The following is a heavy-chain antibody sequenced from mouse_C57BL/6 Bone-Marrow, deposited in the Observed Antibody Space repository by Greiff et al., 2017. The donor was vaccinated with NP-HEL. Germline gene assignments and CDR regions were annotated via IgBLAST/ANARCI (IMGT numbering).Heavy chain of an antibody. CDR3: ARTPNDYGSPYFDY. V-gene: IGHV3-6*01. CDR2: ISYDGSN. CDR1: GYSITSGYY. D-gene: IGHD1-1*01. Sequence: EVKVEESGPGLVKPSQSLSLTCSVTGYSITSGYYWNWIRQFPGNKLEWMGYISYDGSNNYNPSLKNRISITRDTSKNQFFLKLNSVTTEDTATYYCARTPNDYGSPYFDYWGQGTTLTVSS. J-gene: IGHJ2*01.